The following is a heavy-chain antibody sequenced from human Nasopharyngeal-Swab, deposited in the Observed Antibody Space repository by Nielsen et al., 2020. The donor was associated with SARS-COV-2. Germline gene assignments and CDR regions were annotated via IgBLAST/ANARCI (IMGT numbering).Heavy chain of an antibody. V-gene: IGHV3-23*01. D-gene: IGHD2-21*01. Sequence: GGSLRLSCAASGFTFSSYAMSWVRRAPGKGLEWVSIISGSGDTTYYADSVNDRFTISRDNSKNTLYLQMNSLRVEDTAVYYCAKAPYLRGLDVWGQGTMVTVSS. CDR3: AKAPYLRGLDV. CDR1: GFTFSSYA. CDR2: ISGSGDTT. J-gene: IGHJ6*02.